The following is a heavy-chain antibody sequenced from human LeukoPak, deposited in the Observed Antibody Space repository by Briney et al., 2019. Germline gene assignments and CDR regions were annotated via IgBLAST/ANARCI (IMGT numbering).Heavy chain of an antibody. D-gene: IGHD6-19*01. J-gene: IGHJ4*02. Sequence: PGGSLRLSCAASGFTFSSYAMSWVRQAPGEGLEWVSAISGSGGSTYYADSVKGRFTISRDNSKNTLYLQMNSLRAEDTAVYYCAKISVHSSGWSYIDYWGQGTLVTVSS. V-gene: IGHV3-23*01. CDR1: GFTFSSYA. CDR3: AKISVHSSGWSYIDY. CDR2: ISGSGGST.